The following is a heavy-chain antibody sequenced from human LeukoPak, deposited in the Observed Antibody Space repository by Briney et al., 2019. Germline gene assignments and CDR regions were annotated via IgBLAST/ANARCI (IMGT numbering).Heavy chain of an antibody. D-gene: IGHD3-10*01. Sequence: GGSLRLSCAASGFTFSSFPMQWLRQVPGKGLEYVSAISSTGETSYYANSVKDRFTISRDNSKNTLHLQMGSLRAEDMGVYYCARVMSGSGSKYFDYWGQGTLVTVSS. V-gene: IGHV3-64*01. J-gene: IGHJ4*02. CDR1: GFTFSSFP. CDR2: ISSTGETS. CDR3: ARVMSGSGSKYFDY.